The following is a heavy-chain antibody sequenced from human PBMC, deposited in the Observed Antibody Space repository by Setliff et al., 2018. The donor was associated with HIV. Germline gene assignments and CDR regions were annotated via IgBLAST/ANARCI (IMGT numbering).Heavy chain of an antibody. CDR2: IYTSGST. D-gene: IGHD6-19*01. J-gene: IGHJ4*02. CDR3: SRGRRSSGWYVYH. V-gene: IGHV4-61*09. Sequence: SETLSLTCPVSGGSISSGSYYWSWIRQPAGKGLEWIGHIYTSGSTNYNPSPKSRVTISVDTSTNQFSLKLSSVTAADTAVYYCSRGRRSSGWYVYHWGQGTLVTVSS. CDR1: GGSISSGSYY.